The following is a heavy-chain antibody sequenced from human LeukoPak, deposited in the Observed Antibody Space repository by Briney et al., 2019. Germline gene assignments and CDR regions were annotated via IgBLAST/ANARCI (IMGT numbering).Heavy chain of an antibody. CDR3: AAPMATVTPCYFDY. D-gene: IGHD4-11*01. CDR1: GFTFSSYA. J-gene: IGHJ4*02. V-gene: IGHV3-23*01. CDR2: ISGSGGST. Sequence: GGSLRLSCAASGFTFSSYAMSRVRQAPGKGLEWVSAISGSGGSTYYADSVKGRFTISRDNSKDTVYLQMNSLRGEDTAVYYCAAPMATVTPCYFDYWGQGTLVTVSS.